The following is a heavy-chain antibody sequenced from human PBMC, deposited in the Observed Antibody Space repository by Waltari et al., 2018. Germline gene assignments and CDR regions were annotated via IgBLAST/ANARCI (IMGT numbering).Heavy chain of an antibody. J-gene: IGHJ4*02. CDR2: INHSGST. CDR3: AGSYSNYINRIFSATWP. D-gene: IGHD4-4*01. V-gene: IGHV4-34*02. CDR1: GGSFSGYF. Sequence: QVQLQQWGAGLLNPSETLSPTCAVDGGSFSGYFWSWIRQPPGKGLVWIGEINHSGSTNYNPSLKSRVTISVDTSHRQFSLKLSSVTAADTAVYYCAGSYSNYINRIFSATWPWGQGTLVTVST.